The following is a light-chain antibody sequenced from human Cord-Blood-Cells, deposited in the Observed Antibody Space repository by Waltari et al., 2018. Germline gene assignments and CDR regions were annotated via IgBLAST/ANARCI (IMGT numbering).Light chain of an antibody. V-gene: IGLV2-14*01. CDR3: SSYTSRSTWV. Sequence: QSALPQPASVSGSPGQSIPISCPGTSSDVGGYNYFSWYQQHPGKAPKLMIYDVSKRPSGVSNRFSGSKAGNTASLTISGLQAEDEADYYCSSYTSRSTWVVGGGTKLTVL. CDR2: DVS. CDR1: SSDVGGYNY. J-gene: IGLJ3*02.